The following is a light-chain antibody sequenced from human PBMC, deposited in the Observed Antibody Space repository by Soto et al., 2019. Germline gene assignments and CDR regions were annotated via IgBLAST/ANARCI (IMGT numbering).Light chain of an antibody. CDR3: QQYGSSPTWT. V-gene: IGKV3-20*01. CDR2: GAS. CDR1: QSVSSSY. Sequence: EIVLTQSPGTLSLSPGERATLPCRASQSVSSSYLAWYQQKPGQAPRLLIYGASSRATGIPDRFSGSGSGTDFTLNISRLEPEDLAVYYCQQYGSSPTWTFGRGTKEEIK. J-gene: IGKJ1*01.